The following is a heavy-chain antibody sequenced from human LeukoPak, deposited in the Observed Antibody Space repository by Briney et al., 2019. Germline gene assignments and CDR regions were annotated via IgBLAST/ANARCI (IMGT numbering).Heavy chain of an antibody. CDR2: ISSSGSTI. Sequence: GGSLRLSCAASGFTFSSYEMNWVRQAPGKGLEWVSYISSSGSTIYHADSVKGRFTISRDNAKNSLYLQMNSLKAEDTAVYYCARDLGDCSGGSCYLPDAFDIWGQGTMVTVSS. J-gene: IGHJ3*02. D-gene: IGHD2-15*01. CDR1: GFTFSSYE. CDR3: ARDLGDCSGGSCYLPDAFDI. V-gene: IGHV3-48*03.